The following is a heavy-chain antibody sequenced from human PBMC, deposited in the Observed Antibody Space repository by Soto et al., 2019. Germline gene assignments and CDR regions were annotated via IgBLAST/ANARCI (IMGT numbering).Heavy chain of an antibody. CDR1: GFTFSSYA. CDR2: ISGSGGST. CDR3: AKDRCSGGSCYPYYFDY. V-gene: IGHV3-23*01. D-gene: IGHD2-15*01. J-gene: IGHJ4*02. Sequence: GGSLRLSCAASGFTFSSYAMSWVRQAPGKGLEWVSAISGSGGSTYYADSVKGRFTISRDNSKNTLYLQMNSLRAEDTAVYYCAKDRCSGGSCYPYYFDYRGPRTLVPVSP.